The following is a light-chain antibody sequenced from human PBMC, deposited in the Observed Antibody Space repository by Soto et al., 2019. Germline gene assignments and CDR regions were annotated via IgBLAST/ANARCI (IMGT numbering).Light chain of an antibody. Sequence: EIVMTQSPATLSVSPGERATLSCRASQSLRSNLAWYQQKPGQAPRLLIYGASTRATGIPDRFSGSGSGTEFTLTISSLQSEDLGVYYCQDYTKWPRTFGQGTKVDIK. V-gene: IGKV3-15*01. CDR2: GAS. CDR3: QDYTKWPRT. CDR1: QSLRSN. J-gene: IGKJ1*01.